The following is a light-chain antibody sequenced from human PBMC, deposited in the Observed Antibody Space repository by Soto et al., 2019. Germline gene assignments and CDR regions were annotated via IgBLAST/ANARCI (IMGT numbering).Light chain of an antibody. CDR3: QQYNNWPFT. Sequence: EIVMTQSPATLSVSPGERATLSCRASQSVSSNLAWYQQKPGQAPRLLIYGPSTRATGLPARFSGSGSGTEFTLTISSLQSEDFAVYYCQQYNNWPFTFGPGTKVDIK. CDR1: QSVSSN. CDR2: GPS. J-gene: IGKJ3*01. V-gene: IGKV3-15*01.